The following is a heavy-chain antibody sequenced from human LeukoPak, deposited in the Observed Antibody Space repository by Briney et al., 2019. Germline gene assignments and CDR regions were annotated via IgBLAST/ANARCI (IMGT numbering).Heavy chain of an antibody. Sequence: SVKVSCKASGGTFSSYAISWARQAPGQGLEWMGRIIPIFGTANYAQKFQGRVTITTDESTSTAYMELSSLRSEDTAVCYCARESQDTAMGDYFDYWGQGTLVTVSS. CDR1: GGTFSSYA. CDR3: ARESQDTAMGDYFDY. CDR2: IIPIFGTA. D-gene: IGHD5-18*01. V-gene: IGHV1-69*05. J-gene: IGHJ4*02.